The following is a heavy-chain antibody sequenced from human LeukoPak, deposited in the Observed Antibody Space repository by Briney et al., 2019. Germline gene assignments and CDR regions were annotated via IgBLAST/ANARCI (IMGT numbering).Heavy chain of an antibody. CDR2: ISWNSGSI. V-gene: IGHV3-9*01. CDR1: GFTFDDYA. Sequence: GGSLRLSCAASGFTFDDYAMHWVRQAPGKGLEWVSGISWNSGSIGYADSVKGRFTISRDNAKNTLYLQMNSLRAEDTAVYYCAREERMYYYYYYMDVWGKGTTVTVSS. D-gene: IGHD1-1*01. J-gene: IGHJ6*03. CDR3: AREERMYYYYYYMDV.